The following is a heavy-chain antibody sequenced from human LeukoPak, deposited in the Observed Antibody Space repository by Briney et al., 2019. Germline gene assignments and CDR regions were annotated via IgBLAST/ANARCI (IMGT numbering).Heavy chain of an antibody. D-gene: IGHD6-6*01. CDR1: GFIFSNAW. J-gene: IGHJ4*02. Sequence: PGGSLRLSCAASGFIFSNAWMSWVRQAPGKGLEWVSYISSSSKTIHYVDSVKGRFTISRDNAKNSLYLQMNSLRAEDTAVYYCARDSQYSTSPYDYWGQGTLVTVSS. V-gene: IGHV3-11*01. CDR2: ISSSSKTI. CDR3: ARDSQYSTSPYDY.